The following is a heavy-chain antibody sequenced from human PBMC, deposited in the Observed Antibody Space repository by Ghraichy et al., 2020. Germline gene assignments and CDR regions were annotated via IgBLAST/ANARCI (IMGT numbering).Heavy chain of an antibody. Sequence: SETLSLTCAVYGGSFSGYYWSWIRQPPGKGLEWIGEINHSGSTNYNPSLKSRVTISVDTSKNQFSLKLSSVTAADTAVYYCARDVGGYYYGSGGFDYWGQGTLVTVSS. CDR3: ARDVGGYYYGSGGFDY. V-gene: IGHV4-34*01. CDR1: GGSFSGYY. J-gene: IGHJ4*02. CDR2: INHSGST. D-gene: IGHD3-10*01.